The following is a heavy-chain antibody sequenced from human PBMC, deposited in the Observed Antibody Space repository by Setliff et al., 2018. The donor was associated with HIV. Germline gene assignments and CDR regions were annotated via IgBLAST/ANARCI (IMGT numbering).Heavy chain of an antibody. Sequence: SVKVSCKASGYPFTSYGISWVRQAPGQGLEWMGGIIPMFGSANYAQKFQGRVTITADGSTRTVYMVLSSLRSEDTAVYYCARGTDGDYYYYMDVWGKGTTVTVSS. D-gene: IGHD3-10*01. J-gene: IGHJ6*03. CDR3: ARGTDGDYYYYMDV. CDR1: GYPFTSYG. V-gene: IGHV1-69*13. CDR2: IIPMFGSA.